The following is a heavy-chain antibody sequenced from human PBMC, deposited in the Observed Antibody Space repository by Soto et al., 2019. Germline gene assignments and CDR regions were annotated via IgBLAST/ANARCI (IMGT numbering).Heavy chain of an antibody. J-gene: IGHJ5*02. Sequence: QVQLVQSGAEVKKPGASVKVSCKASGYMFSTYDINWVRQAPGQGLEWMGWLNPNRGNTGYAQKFQGRVTMTRNTPINTAYMELSSLGSDDTAVYYCARDHRYNWNDEGWFDPWGQGTLVTVST. CDR1: GYMFSTYD. CDR2: LNPNRGNT. V-gene: IGHV1-8*01. CDR3: ARDHRYNWNDEGWFDP. D-gene: IGHD1-20*01.